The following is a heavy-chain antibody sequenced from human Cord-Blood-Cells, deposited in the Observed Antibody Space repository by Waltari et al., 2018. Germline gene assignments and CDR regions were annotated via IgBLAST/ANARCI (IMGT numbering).Heavy chain of an antibody. Sequence: QVQLVQSGAEVKKPGASVQVSCKASGYTCNSYDIPSVRHATGQGLEWMGWMNPNSGNTGYAQKFQGRVTITRNTSISTAYMELSSLRSEDTAVYYCAIYSSSWYGFDYWGQGTLVTVSS. V-gene: IGHV1-8*03. J-gene: IGHJ4*02. CDR3: AIYSSSWYGFDY. D-gene: IGHD6-13*01. CDR1: GYTCNSYD. CDR2: MNPNSGNT.